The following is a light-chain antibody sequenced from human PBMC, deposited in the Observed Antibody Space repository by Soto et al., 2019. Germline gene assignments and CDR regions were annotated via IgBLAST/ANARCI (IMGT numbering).Light chain of an antibody. CDR2: STN. V-gene: IGLV7-43*01. CDR1: TGAVTSSNY. CDR3: LLYYGGQLGV. J-gene: IGLJ2*01. Sequence: VVTQEPSLTVSPGGTVTLTCAVYTGAVTSSNYPNWFQQKPGQAPRALIYSTNHKYSWTPARFSGSLLGGKAALTLSGVQPEDEADYYCLLYYGGQLGVFGGGTKLTVL.